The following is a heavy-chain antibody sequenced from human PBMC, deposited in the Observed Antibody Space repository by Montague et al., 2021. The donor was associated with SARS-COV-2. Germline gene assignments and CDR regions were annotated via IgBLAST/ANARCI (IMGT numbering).Heavy chain of an antibody. J-gene: IGHJ6*02. D-gene: IGHD3-9*01. CDR1: GGSISSSSYY. Sequence: SETLSLTCTVSGGSISSSSYYWGWIRQPPGKGLEWIGSIYYSGSTYYNPSLKSRVTISVDTSKNQCSLKLSSVTAADTAVYYCARQDDVLTGYYYYGMDVWGQGTTVTVSS. CDR2: IYYSGST. CDR3: ARQDDVLTGYYYYGMDV. V-gene: IGHV4-39*01.